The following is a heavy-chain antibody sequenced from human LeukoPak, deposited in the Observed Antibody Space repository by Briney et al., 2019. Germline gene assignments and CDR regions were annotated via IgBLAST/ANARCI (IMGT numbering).Heavy chain of an antibody. Sequence: GRSLRLSCAASGFTFSSYGMHWVRQAPGKGLEWVAVISYDGSNKYYADSVKGRFTISRDNSKNTLYLQMNSLRAEDTAVYYCAKELLNYQLLEYRYILDYWGQGTLVTVSS. V-gene: IGHV3-30*18. CDR3: AKELLNYQLLEYRYILDY. CDR1: GFTFSSYG. CDR2: ISYDGSNK. D-gene: IGHD2-2*01. J-gene: IGHJ4*02.